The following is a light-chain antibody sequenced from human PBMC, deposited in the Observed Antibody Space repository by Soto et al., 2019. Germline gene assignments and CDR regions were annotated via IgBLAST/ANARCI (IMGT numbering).Light chain of an antibody. J-gene: IGKJ1*01. CDR2: KIS. CDR3: LQDEKFPGT. V-gene: IGKV2-24*01. CDR1: QSLVHSDGKNY. Sequence: DIVMTQTPLSSPVTLGQPASISCRASQSLVHSDGKNYLSWHQHRPVQTPRLLIYKISNRLSGVPDRFSGSGAGTDFTLTISSVEDEDVGIYYCLQDEKFPGTFGEGTKVEIK.